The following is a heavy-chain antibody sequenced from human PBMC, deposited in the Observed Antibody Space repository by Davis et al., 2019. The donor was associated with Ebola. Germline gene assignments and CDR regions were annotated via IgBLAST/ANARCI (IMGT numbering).Heavy chain of an antibody. CDR1: GYTFTSYG. CDR3: ARASLTIFGAGDAFDI. Sequence: ASVKVSCKASGYTFTSYGISWVRQAPGQGLEWMGWISAYNGNTNYAQKLQGRVTITTDTSTSTAYMELRSLRSDDTAVYYCARASLTIFGAGDAFDIWGQGTMVTVSS. V-gene: IGHV1-18*01. D-gene: IGHD3-3*01. CDR2: ISAYNGNT. J-gene: IGHJ3*02.